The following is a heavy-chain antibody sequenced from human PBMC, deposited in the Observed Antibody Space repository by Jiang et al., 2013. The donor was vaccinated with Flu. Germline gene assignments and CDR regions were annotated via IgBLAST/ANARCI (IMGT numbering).Heavy chain of an antibody. V-gene: IGHV3-23*01. Sequence: LSCAASGFTFSSYAMSWVRQAPGKGLEWVSAISGSGGSTYYADSVKGRFTISRDNSKNTLYLQMNSLRAEDTAVYYCAKGPDIVVVPAPWYYGMDVWGQGTTVTVSS. CDR1: GFTFSSYA. J-gene: IGHJ6*02. CDR2: ISGSGGST. CDR3: AKGPDIVVVPAPWYYGMDV. D-gene: IGHD2-2*01.